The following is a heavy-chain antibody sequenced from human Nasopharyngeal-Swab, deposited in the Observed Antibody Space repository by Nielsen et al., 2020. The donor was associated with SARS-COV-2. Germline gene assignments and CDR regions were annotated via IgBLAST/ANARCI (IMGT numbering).Heavy chain of an antibody. CDR3: ARGLSGIVPSPILGLGPYYYYYMGV. J-gene: IGHJ6*03. CDR1: GGSFSADY. D-gene: IGHD7-27*01. Sequence: SETLSLTCAVYGGSFSADYWGWIRQPPGRGLEWIGEINHSGSTNYNPSLKSRVTISVDPSKNQFSLRLSSVTAADTAVYYCARGLSGIVPSPILGLGPYYYYYMGVWGKGTTVTVSS. CDR2: INHSGST. V-gene: IGHV4-34*01.